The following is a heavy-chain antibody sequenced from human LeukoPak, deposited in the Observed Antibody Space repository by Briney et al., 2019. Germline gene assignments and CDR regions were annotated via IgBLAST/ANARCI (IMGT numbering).Heavy chain of an antibody. CDR1: GFTFSSYS. D-gene: IGHD6-19*01. CDR2: ISSSSSYI. J-gene: IGHJ4*02. Sequence: GGSLRLSCAASGFTFSSYSMNWVRQAPGKGLEWVSSISSSSSYIYYADSVKGRFTISRDNAKNSLYLQMNSLRAEDTAVYYCARDPYSSGWYVGGSIDYWGQGTLVTVSS. V-gene: IGHV3-21*01. CDR3: ARDPYSSGWYVGGSIDY.